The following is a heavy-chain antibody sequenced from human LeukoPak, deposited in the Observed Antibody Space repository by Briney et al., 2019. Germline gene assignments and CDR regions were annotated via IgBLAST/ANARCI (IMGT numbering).Heavy chain of an antibody. CDR1: GYTFTSYG. CDR2: MNPNSGNT. J-gene: IGHJ5*02. V-gene: IGHV1-8*02. D-gene: IGHD4-11*01. CDR3: ARAPVPMVKTYSNRGNWFDP. Sequence: ASVKVSCKASGYTFTSYGISWVRQATGQGLEWMGWMNPNSGNTGYAQKFQGRVTMTRNTSISTAYMELSSLRSEDTAVYYCARAPVPMVKTYSNRGNWFDPWGQGTLVTVSS.